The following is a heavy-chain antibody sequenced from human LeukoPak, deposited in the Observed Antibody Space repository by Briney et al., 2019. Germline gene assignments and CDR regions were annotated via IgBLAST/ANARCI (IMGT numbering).Heavy chain of an antibody. CDR2: VKSRSAGETT. CDR3: TLIQGWGSGSYYRDF. Sequence: GGSLLLSCAASGFSISNDWMSWVRQAPGKGLEWVAHVKSRSAGETTDYAAPVKGRFTISRDDSKNTLYLQMNSLKTEDTAVYYCTLIQGWGSGSYYRDFWGQGTLVTVSS. CDR1: GFSISNDW. D-gene: IGHD3-10*01. J-gene: IGHJ4*02. V-gene: IGHV3-15*01.